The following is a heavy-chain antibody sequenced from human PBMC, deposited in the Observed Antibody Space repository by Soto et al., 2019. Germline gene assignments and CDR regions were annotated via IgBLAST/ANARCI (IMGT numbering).Heavy chain of an antibody. CDR3: ARRGSGSYSDY. V-gene: IGHV3-23*01. Sequence: EVQLLESGGGLVQPGGSLRLSCAASGFTFSSYAMRWVRQAPVKGLEWVSAISGSGGSTYYADSVKGRFTISRDNSKNTLYLQMNSLRAEDTVVYYCARRGSGSYSDYWGQGTLVTVSS. CDR2: ISGSGGST. J-gene: IGHJ4*02. D-gene: IGHD1-26*01. CDR1: GFTFSSYA.